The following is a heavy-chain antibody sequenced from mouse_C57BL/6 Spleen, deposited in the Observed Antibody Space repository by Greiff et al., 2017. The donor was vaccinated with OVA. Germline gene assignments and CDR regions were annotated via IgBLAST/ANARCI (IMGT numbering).Heavy chain of an antibody. CDR2: INPSTGGT. V-gene: IGHV1-42*01. J-gene: IGHJ2*01. Sequence: VQLQQSGPELVKPGASVKISCKASGYSFTGYYMNWVKQSPEKSLEWIGEINPSTGGTTYNQKFKAKATLTVDKSSSTAYMQLKSLTSEDSAVYYCARRGLGGGVDYWGQGTTLTVSS. CDR3: ARRGLGGGVDY. CDR1: GYSFTGYY. D-gene: IGHD4-1*01.